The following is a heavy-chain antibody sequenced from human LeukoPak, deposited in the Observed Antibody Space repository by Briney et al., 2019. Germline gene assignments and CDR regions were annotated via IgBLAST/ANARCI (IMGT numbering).Heavy chain of an antibody. J-gene: IGHJ3*02. Sequence: PSETLSLTCTVSGGSISSSSYYWGWIRQPPGKGLEWIGSIYYSGSTYYSPSLKSRVTISVDTSKNQFSLKLSSVTAADTAVYYCARVAMVHDAFDIWGQGTMVTVSS. CDR2: IYYSGST. V-gene: IGHV4-39*07. CDR3: ARVAMVHDAFDI. D-gene: IGHD4/OR15-4a*01. CDR1: GGSISSSSYY.